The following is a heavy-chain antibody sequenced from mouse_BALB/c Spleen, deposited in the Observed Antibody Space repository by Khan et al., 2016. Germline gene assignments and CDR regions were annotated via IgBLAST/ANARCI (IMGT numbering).Heavy chain of an antibody. Sequence: EVELVESGGGLVKPGGSLKLSCAASGFTFSSYTMSWVRQTPEKRLEWVATISSGGSYTYYPDSVKGRFTISRDNAKNTLYLQMSSLKSEDTAMYYCTRAYDAMDYWGQGTSVTVSS. CDR3: TRAYDAMDY. CDR1: GFTFSSYT. D-gene: IGHD1-1*02. J-gene: IGHJ4*01. CDR2: ISSGGSYT. V-gene: IGHV5-6-4*01.